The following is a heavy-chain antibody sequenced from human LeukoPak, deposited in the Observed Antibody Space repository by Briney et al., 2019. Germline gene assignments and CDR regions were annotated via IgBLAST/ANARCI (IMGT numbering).Heavy chain of an antibody. CDR1: GGSISSYY. V-gene: IGHV4-59*01. CDR3: ARVQQGGYYSYDMDV. Sequence: PSETLSLTCTVSGGSISSYYWSWIRQPPRKELEWIGYISNSGSTNYNPSLKSRVTMSVDTSKNQFSLKLSSVTAADTAVYYCARVQQGGYYSYDMDVWGQGTTVTVSS. CDR2: ISNSGST. J-gene: IGHJ6*02. D-gene: IGHD6-13*01.